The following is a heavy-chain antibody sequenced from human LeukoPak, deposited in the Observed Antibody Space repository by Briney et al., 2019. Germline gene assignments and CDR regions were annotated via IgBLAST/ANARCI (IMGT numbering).Heavy chain of an antibody. Sequence: GGSLGLSCAVSGFTFSSYAMSWVRQAPGKGLEWVSSISGSGGSTYYADSVKGRFTISRDNSKNTLYLQMNSLGAEDTAVYYCAKDPSMIVLTQFDYWGQGTLVTVSS. J-gene: IGHJ4*02. CDR1: GFTFSSYA. D-gene: IGHD3-22*01. V-gene: IGHV3-23*01. CDR3: AKDPSMIVLTQFDY. CDR2: ISGSGGST.